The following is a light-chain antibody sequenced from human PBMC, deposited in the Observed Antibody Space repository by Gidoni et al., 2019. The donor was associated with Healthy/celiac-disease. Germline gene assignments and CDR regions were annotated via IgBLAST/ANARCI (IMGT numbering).Light chain of an antibody. CDR3: QSYDSSLSGSGV. CDR1: SSNIGAGYD. Sequence: QSVLTPPPSVSGAPAQRVTISCTGSSSNIGAGYDVHWYQQLPGTAPKLLIYGNSNRPSGVPDRFSGSKSGTSASLAITGLQAEDEADYYCQSYDSSLSGSGVFGGGTKLTVL. CDR2: GNS. J-gene: IGLJ2*01. V-gene: IGLV1-40*01.